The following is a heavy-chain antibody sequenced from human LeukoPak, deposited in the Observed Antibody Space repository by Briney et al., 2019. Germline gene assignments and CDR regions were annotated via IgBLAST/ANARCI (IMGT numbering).Heavy chain of an antibody. Sequence: PGGSLRLSCVASGFTFTTYAMHWVRQAPGKGLEWVAFIQYDGNTKYYVDSVKGRFTISRDTSKNTVFLQMSRLRADDTAVYYCAKRGGTYSYFYYMDVWGKGTTVTVSS. V-gene: IGHV3-30*02. D-gene: IGHD1-26*01. CDR3: AKRGGTYSYFYYMDV. J-gene: IGHJ6*03. CDR2: IQYDGNTK. CDR1: GFTFTTYA.